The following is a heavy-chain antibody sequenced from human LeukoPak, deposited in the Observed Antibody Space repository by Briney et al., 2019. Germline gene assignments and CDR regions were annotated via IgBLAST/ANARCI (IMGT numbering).Heavy chain of an antibody. CDR3: AREPDTAYAFDI. D-gene: IGHD5-18*01. Sequence: GGSLRLSCAASGLAFSSSAMSWVRQAPGKGLEWVSSISSSSSYIYYADSVKGRFTISRDNAKNSLYLQMNSLRAEDTAVYYCAREPDTAYAFDIWGQGTMVTVSS. J-gene: IGHJ3*02. CDR2: ISSSSSYI. V-gene: IGHV3-21*01. CDR1: GLAFSSSA.